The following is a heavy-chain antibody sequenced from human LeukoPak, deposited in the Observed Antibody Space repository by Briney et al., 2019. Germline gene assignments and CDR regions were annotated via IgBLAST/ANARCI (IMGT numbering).Heavy chain of an antibody. CDR1: AGSISSTSYY. CDR3: EGADREEAYNHRIDY. V-gene: IGHV4-39*01. D-gene: IGHD1-1*01. Sequence: SDTLSLTCTVSAGSISSTSYYGGWIRQSPGKGLEWIGSIYYSGDTYYNPSLKSRVTISVDTSKNQFSLKVTSVTAADTAVYYCEGADREEAYNHRIDYWGQGTLVTVSS. J-gene: IGHJ4*02. CDR2: IYYSGDT.